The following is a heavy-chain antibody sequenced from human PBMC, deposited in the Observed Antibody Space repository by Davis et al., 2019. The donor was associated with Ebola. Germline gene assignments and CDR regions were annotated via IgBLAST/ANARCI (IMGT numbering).Heavy chain of an antibody. Sequence: GGSLRFSCAASGFTFSGFWMSWVRQAPGKGLEWVANIKQDGSEKYYVNSVKGRFIISRDNAKNSLYLQLNSLRDEDTAVYYCAKFSRSGDSVWGQGTLVTVSS. CDR2: IKQDGSEK. V-gene: IGHV3-7*03. D-gene: IGHD1-26*01. CDR1: GFTFSGFW. CDR3: AKFSRSGDSV. J-gene: IGHJ4*02.